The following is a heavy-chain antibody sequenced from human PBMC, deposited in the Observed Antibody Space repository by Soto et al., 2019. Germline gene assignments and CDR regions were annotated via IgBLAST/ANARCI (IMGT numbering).Heavy chain of an antibody. CDR3: VRSKGGYSYGTPFDY. CDR1: GFTFDDYA. CDR2: ISWNSGNI. V-gene: IGHV3-9*01. J-gene: IGHJ4*02. Sequence: EVQLEESWGALVQPGRSLRLSCAASGFTFDDYAMHWVRQVLGKGLEWVSSISWNSGNIGYADSVKGRFTTSRDNAKYSLYLQMNSLRPEDTALYYCVRSKGGYSYGTPFDYWGKGTLVTVSS. D-gene: IGHD5-18*01.